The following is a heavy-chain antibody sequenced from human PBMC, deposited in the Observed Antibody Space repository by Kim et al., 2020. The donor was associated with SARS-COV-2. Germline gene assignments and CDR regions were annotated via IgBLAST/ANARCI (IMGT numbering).Heavy chain of an antibody. CDR3: ARHDGGSSWAHILYYMDV. Sequence: KSRVTISVDTSKNQFSLKLSSVTAADTAVYYCARHDGGSSWAHILYYMDVWGKGTTVTVSS. D-gene: IGHD6-13*01. J-gene: IGHJ6*03. V-gene: IGHV4-59*08.